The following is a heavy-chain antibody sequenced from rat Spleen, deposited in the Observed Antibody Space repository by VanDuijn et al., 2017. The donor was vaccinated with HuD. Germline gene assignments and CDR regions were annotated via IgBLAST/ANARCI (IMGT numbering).Heavy chain of an antibody. Sequence: EVQLVESGGGLVQPGRSLKLSCAASGFTFSNYGMAWVRQTPTKGLEWVASISTGGGNTYYRDSVKGRFTISRDNAKSTLYLQMDSLRSEDTATYYCARHRWGRTEGIGYFDFWGPGTMVTVSS. J-gene: IGHJ1*01. V-gene: IGHV5S13*01. CDR1: GFTFSNYG. D-gene: IGHD1-11*01. CDR3: ARHRWGRTEGIGYFDF. CDR2: ISTGGGNT.